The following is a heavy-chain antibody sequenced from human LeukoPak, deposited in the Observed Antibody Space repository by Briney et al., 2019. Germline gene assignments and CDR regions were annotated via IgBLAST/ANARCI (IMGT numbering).Heavy chain of an antibody. D-gene: IGHD6-13*01. J-gene: IGHJ4*02. Sequence: SVKVSCKASGGTFSSYVINWVRQAPGQGLEWMGGVIPMSGTANYAQKFQGRVTITADVSTSTVYMDLSSLSSEDTAVYYCARDLGIAAAGTANYWGQGTLVTVSS. V-gene: IGHV1-69*13. CDR2: VIPMSGTA. CDR1: GGTFSSYV. CDR3: ARDLGIAAAGTANY.